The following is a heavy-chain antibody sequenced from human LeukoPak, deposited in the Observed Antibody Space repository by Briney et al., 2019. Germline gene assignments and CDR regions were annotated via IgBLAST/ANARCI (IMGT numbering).Heavy chain of an antibody. V-gene: IGHV4-31*03. J-gene: IGHJ4*02. CDR1: GGSVSSGGYY. Sequence: KSSETLSLTCTVSGGSVSSGGYYWSWIRQHPGKGPEWIGYIFYSGSTHYNPSLKRRVTLSLDTSKNQFSLKLSSVTAADTAIYYCARVGXXHLGFDYWGQXTLVTVS. CDR2: IFYSGST. CDR3: ARVGXXHLGFDY.